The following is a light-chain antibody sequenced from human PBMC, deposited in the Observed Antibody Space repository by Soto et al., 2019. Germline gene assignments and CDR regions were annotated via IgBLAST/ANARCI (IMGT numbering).Light chain of an antibody. CDR2: GVS. CDR3: QQYDNSPLT. CDR1: QSVSGSY. J-gene: IGKJ4*01. Sequence: EIVLTHSPATLSLSPGERATLSFRSSQSVSGSYLAWYQQKPGQAPRVVIYGVSRRATGIPDRFSGSGSGTDFTLTISRLEPEDFAVYYCQQYDNSPLTFGGGTKVDIK. V-gene: IGKV3-20*01.